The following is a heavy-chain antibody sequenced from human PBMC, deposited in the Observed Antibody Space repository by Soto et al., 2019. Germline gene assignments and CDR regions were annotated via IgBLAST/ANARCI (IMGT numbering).Heavy chain of an antibody. J-gene: IGHJ4*02. D-gene: IGHD3-3*01. Sequence: PGGSLRLSCAASGFSFSTYSMNWVRQAPGKGLEWVSYISSSSSIISYADSVKGRFTISRDNAKNTLYLQMNSLRAEDTAVYYCARDRYDFWSGYSLDYWRQGTLVTSPQ. CDR3: ARDRYDFWSGYSLDY. CDR1: GFSFSTYS. CDR2: ISSSSSII. V-gene: IGHV3-48*04.